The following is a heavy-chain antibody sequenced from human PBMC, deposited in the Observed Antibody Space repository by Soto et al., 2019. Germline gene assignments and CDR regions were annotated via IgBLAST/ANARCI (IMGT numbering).Heavy chain of an antibody. J-gene: IGHJ6*02. CDR1: GDSVSSNSAG. V-gene: IGHV6-1*01. CDR2: TYYKSKWNN. Sequence: LSHTLSLTFVISGDSVSSNSAGWNWIRQSPSRGLEWLGRTYYKSKWNNDYALSVKSRITINPDTSKNQFSLHLYSVTPEDTAVYYCTGITWFRGMDVWGQGTPVTVSS. CDR3: TGITWFRGMDV. D-gene: IGHD3-10*01.